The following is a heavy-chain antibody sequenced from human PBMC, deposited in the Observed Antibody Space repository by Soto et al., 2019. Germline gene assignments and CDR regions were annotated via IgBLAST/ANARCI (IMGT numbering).Heavy chain of an antibody. CDR1: GGTFSSYA. V-gene: IGHV1-69*13. CDR3: ARGVLWFGELSPMVYYYYGMDV. CDR2: IIPIFGTA. D-gene: IGHD3-10*01. Sequence: SVKVSCKASGGTFSSYAISWVRQAPGQGLEWMGGIIPIFGTADYAQKFQGRVTITADESTSTAYMELSSLRSEDTAVYYCARGVLWFGELSPMVYYYYGMDVWGQGTTVTVSS. J-gene: IGHJ6*02.